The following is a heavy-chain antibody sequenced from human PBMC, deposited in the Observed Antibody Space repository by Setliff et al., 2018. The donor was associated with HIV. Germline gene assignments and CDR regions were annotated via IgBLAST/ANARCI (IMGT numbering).Heavy chain of an antibody. D-gene: IGHD3-9*01. V-gene: IGHV4-39*01. CDR3: ARHEGYNDFLTGYFRYKWYYP. J-gene: IGHJ5*02. CDR2: VYYNGAT. CDR1: GGSIASSTHY. Sequence: SETLSLTCTVSGGSIASSTHYWAWIRQPPGKGLEWIGSVYYNGATDHSPSLKSRVTISVDTSNQQFSLKLSSVTAADTAVYYCARHEGYNDFLTGYFRYKWYYPWGQGTLVTVSS.